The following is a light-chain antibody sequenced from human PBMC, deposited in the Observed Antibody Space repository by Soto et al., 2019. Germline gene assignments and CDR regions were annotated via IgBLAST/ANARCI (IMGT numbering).Light chain of an antibody. CDR3: QQYGSSPLT. J-gene: IGKJ5*01. Sequence: EIVLTQSPATLSLSPGERATLSCGATQSVSSSYLAWYQQKPGLAPRLLSYDASNRATGIPDRFSGSWSGTDFILTLIRPEPEEFAVYFFQQYGSSPLTFGQGTRLEIK. V-gene: IGKV3D-20*01. CDR2: DAS. CDR1: QSVSSSY.